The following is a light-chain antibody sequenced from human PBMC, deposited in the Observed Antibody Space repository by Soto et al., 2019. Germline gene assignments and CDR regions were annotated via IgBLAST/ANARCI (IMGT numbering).Light chain of an antibody. Sequence: QAVVTQPPSVSAAPGQKVTISCSGSSSNIGNNYVSWYQQFPGTAPKLMMYEVSNRPSGISNRFSGSKSGNTASLTITGLRAEDEGYYYCTSYTSSSTPYVFGTGTKLTVL. J-gene: IGLJ1*01. V-gene: IGLV2-14*01. CDR3: TSYTSSSTPYV. CDR2: EVS. CDR1: SSNIGNNY.